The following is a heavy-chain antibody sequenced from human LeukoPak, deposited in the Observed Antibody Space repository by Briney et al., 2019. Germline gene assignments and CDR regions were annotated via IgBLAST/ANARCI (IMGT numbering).Heavy chain of an antibody. CDR3: ALSTTGTVIDY. CDR2: INPNSGGT. CDR1: GYTFTGYY. D-gene: IGHD1-1*01. Sequence: ASVKVSCKTSGYTFTGYYIHWVRQAPGQGLEWMGWINPNSGGTNYAQKFQGRVTMTRDTSISTAYMELSRLRSDDTAVYYCALSTTGTVIDYWGQGTLVTVSS. J-gene: IGHJ4*02. V-gene: IGHV1-2*02.